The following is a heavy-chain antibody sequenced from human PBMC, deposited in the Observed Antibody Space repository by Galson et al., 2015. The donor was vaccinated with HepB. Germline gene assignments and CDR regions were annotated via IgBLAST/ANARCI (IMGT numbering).Heavy chain of an antibody. CDR3: AKDWHDIWTGWSSIKVHDAFDI. J-gene: IGHJ3*02. D-gene: IGHD3-9*01. V-gene: IGHV3-23*01. Sequence: ALRLRCGAAGLAFGSDALSWCGLAPGKGLEGDAAIRGGGGGGCGADAVKGRFTISRDISKYTLYLQMNSLSAEVTAVYYGAKDWHDIWTGWSSIKVHDAFDIWGQGTMVAVSS. CDR1: GLAFGSDA. CDR2: IRGGGGGG.